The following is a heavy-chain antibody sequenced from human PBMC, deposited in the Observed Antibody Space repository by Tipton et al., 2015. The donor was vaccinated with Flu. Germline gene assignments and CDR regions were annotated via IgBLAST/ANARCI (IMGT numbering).Heavy chain of an antibody. CDR1: GGSFSGYY. D-gene: IGHD3-10*01. CDR3: ARGSGSGTYVFFDY. J-gene: IGHJ4*02. V-gene: IGHV4-34*01. Sequence: LRLSCAVYGGSFSGYYWSWIRQPPGKGLEWIGELNHSGSTNYNPSLKSRVTMSVDTSKNQFSLKLSSVTAADTAFYYCARGSGSGTYVFFDYCGQGTLVSVSP. CDR2: LNHSGST.